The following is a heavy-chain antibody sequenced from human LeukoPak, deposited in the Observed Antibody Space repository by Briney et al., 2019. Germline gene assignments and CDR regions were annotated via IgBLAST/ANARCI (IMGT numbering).Heavy chain of an antibody. CDR1: GFTFSSYS. D-gene: IGHD3-3*01. CDR3: ASDLEWEGGYYGMDV. V-gene: IGHV3-21*01. Sequence: GGSLRRSCAASGFTFSSYSMNWVRQAPGKGLVWVSSISSSSSYIYYADSVKGRFTISRDNAKNSLYLQMNSLRAEDTAVYYCASDLEWEGGYYGMDVWGQGTTVTVSS. CDR2: ISSSSSYI. J-gene: IGHJ6*02.